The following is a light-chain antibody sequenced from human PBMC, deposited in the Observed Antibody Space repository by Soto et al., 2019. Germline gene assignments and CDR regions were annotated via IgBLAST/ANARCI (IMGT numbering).Light chain of an antibody. J-gene: IGLJ1*01. CDR3: CSYTGSYSYV. Sequence: QSVLTQPHSVSGSPGQSVTISCTGTSSDVGGYSYVSWCQQHPGKAPQLIIYDVTERPSGVPDRFSGSKSGNTASLTISGLQAEDEADYYCCSYTGSYSYVFGIGTKVTVL. V-gene: IGLV2-11*01. CDR2: DVT. CDR1: SSDVGGYSY.